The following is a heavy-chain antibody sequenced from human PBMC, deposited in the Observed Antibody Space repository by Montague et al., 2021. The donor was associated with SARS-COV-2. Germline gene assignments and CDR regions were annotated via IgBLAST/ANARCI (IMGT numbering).Heavy chain of an antibody. J-gene: IGHJ3*02. Sequence: SETLSLTCTVSGGSVSSSSYYWGWIRQPPGKGLVWNGSIYYTGSTYYNPSLKSRVTISVDTSKNQFSLKLSSVTAADTAVYYCARHITGSGNAFDIWGQGTMVTVSS. V-gene: IGHV4-39*01. CDR3: ARHITGSGNAFDI. CDR1: GGSVSSSSYY. CDR2: IYYTGST. D-gene: IGHD3-10*01.